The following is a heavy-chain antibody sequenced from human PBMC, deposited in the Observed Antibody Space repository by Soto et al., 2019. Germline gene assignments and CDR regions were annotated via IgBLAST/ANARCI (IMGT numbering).Heavy chain of an antibody. J-gene: IGHJ6*02. CDR2: ITSSSDTI. Sequence: GGSLRLSCAASGFTFRNYGMNWVRQAPGRGLEWVAYITSSSDTIYYSDSVKGRFTISRDNGKNSLFLQMNSLRDEDTAVYYCARVVVVIPPGYYYAMDVWGQGTTVTVSS. CDR1: GFTFRNYG. D-gene: IGHD3-22*01. V-gene: IGHV3-48*02. CDR3: ARVVVVIPPGYYYAMDV.